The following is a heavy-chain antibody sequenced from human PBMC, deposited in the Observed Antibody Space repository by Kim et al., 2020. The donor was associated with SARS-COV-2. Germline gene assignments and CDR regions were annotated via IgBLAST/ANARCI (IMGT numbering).Heavy chain of an antibody. CDR3: ARENSGPDWYFDL. V-gene: IGHV3-11*05. J-gene: IGHJ2*01. Sequence: YAESVKGRFTISRDNAKNSLDLQMNSLRAEDTALYYCARENSGPDWYFDLWGRGTLVTVSS. D-gene: IGHD7-27*01.